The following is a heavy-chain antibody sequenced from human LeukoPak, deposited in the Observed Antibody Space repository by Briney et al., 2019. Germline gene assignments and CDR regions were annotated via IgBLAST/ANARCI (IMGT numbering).Heavy chain of an antibody. Sequence: GSLRLSCAASGFTFRSYAMSCVRQAPGKGLEWVSAISGSGSTTYYADSVRGRFTISRDNSKNTLFLQMNSLRAEDTAVYYCAKEVTGADDAFDIWGQGTMVTVCS. CDR3: AKEVTGADDAFDI. CDR2: ISGSGSTT. V-gene: IGHV3-23*01. J-gene: IGHJ3*02. CDR1: GFTFRSYA. D-gene: IGHD1-26*01.